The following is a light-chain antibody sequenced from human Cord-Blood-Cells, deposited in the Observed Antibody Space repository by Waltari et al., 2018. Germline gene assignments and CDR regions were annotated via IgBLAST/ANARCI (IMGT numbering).Light chain of an antibody. CDR1: SSDVGGYNS. J-gene: IGLJ3*02. V-gene: IGLV2-14*03. CDR3: SSYTSSSTLV. Sequence: SALTQPASVSGSPGQSITISCTGTSSDVGGYNSVSWYQQHPGNAPKLIIYDVSNRPSGVSNRFSGSKSGNTASLTISGLQAEDEADYYCSSYTSSSTLVFGGGTKLTVL. CDR2: DVS.